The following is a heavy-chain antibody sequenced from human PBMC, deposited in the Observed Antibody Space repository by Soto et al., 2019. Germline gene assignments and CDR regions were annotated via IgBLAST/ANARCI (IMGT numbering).Heavy chain of an antibody. J-gene: IGHJ4*02. Sequence: QVQLVQSGAEVREPGASMKVSCKTSGYTFSRYGITWVRQAPGQGLEWMGWINGNTGHTIYAMNLEDRLTIKTDTSTSTAYMELRSLKSHDSAVYYCARERKWEPLPYWGQGTLVTVSS. D-gene: IGHD1-26*01. CDR1: GYTFSRYG. V-gene: IGHV1-18*01. CDR2: INGNTGHT. CDR3: ARERKWEPLPY.